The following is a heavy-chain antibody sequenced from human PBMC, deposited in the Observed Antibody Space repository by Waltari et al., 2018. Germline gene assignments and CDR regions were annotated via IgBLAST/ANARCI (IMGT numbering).Heavy chain of an antibody. D-gene: IGHD2-15*01. Sequence: QVQLQESGPGLVKPSETLSLTCAVSGYSISSGYYWGWLRQPPGKGLEWIGSIYHSGSTYYTPSLKSRVTISVDTSKNQFSLKLSSVPAADTAVYYCAREEVVGARTDFDYWGQGTLVTVSS. CDR3: AREEVVGARTDFDY. J-gene: IGHJ4*02. V-gene: IGHV4-38-2*02. CDR2: IYHSGST. CDR1: GYSISSGYY.